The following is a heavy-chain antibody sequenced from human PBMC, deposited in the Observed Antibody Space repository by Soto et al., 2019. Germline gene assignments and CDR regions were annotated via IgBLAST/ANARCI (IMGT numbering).Heavy chain of an antibody. CDR3: AKDSFPYYYDSSGYYSPFDY. CDR1: GFTLSSYG. Sequence: GGSLRLSCAASGFTLSSYGMSWVRQAPGKGLEWVSAISGSGGSTYYADSVKGRFTISRDNSKNTLYLQMNSLRAEDTAVYYCAKDSFPYYYDSSGYYSPFDYWGQGTLVTVSS. D-gene: IGHD3-22*01. J-gene: IGHJ4*02. CDR2: ISGSGGST. V-gene: IGHV3-23*01.